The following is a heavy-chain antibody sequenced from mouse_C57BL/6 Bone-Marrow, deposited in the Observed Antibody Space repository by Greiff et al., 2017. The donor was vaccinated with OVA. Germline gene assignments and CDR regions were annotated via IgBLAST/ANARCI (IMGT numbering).Heavy chain of an antibody. Sequence: VKLQESGAELARPGASVKLSCKASGYTFTSYGISWVKQRTGQGLEWIGEIYPRSGNTYYNEKFKGKATLTADKSSSTAYMELRSLTSEDSAVYFCARWVLRRAMDYWGQGTSVTVSS. CDR2: IYPRSGNT. D-gene: IGHD2-3*01. CDR3: ARWVLRRAMDY. V-gene: IGHV1-81*01. J-gene: IGHJ4*01. CDR1: GYTFTSYG.